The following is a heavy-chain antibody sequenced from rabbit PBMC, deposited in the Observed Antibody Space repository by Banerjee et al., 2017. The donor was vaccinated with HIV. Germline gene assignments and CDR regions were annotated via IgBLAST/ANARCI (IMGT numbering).Heavy chain of an antibody. CDR2: INVDSTGIT. V-gene: IGHV1S45*01. Sequence: QEQLVESGGDLVKPEGSLTLTCTASGFSFSNKYVMCWVRQAPGKGLEWIASINVDSTGITYYASWAKGRFTISRTSSTTVSLQMTSLTAADTATYFCARDLAGVTGWNFNLWGPGTLVTVS. CDR3: ARDLAGVTGWNFNL. J-gene: IGHJ4*01. D-gene: IGHD4-1*01. CDR1: GFSFSNKYV.